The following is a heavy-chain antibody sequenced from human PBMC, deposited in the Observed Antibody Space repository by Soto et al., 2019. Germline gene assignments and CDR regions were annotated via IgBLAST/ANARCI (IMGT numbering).Heavy chain of an antibody. D-gene: IGHD6-19*01. CDR2: ISPYSGET. V-gene: IGHV1-18*04. Sequence: ASVKVSCKAAGYTFTSYGIVWVRQAPGQGLEWMGWISPYSGETRYAEKFQERVTLTTDTSTKTAYMDLRNLKSDDTAVYWCARGPVAGSDFWG. CDR1: GYTFTSYG. J-gene: IGHJ4*01. CDR3: ARGPVAGSDF.